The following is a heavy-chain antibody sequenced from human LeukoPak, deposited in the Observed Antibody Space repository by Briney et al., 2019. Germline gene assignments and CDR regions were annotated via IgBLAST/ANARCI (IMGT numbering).Heavy chain of an antibody. D-gene: IGHD6-13*01. V-gene: IGHV4-38-2*01. CDR3: ARVAAAGPRDAFDI. CDR2: IYHSGST. CDR1: GYSISSGYY. Sequence: SSETLSLTCAVSGYSISSGYYWGWIRQPPGTGLEWIGSIYHSGSTYYNPSLKSRVTISVDTSKNQFSLKLSSVTAADTAVYYCARVAAAGPRDAFDIWGQGTMVTVSS. J-gene: IGHJ3*02.